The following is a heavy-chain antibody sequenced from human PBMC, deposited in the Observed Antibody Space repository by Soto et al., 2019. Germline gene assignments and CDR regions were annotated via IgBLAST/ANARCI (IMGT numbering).Heavy chain of an antibody. CDR1: GGTFGSDA. CDR2: IIPIFGTT. D-gene: IGHD3-22*01. Sequence: ASVKVSCKASGGTFGSDAITCVRQAPGQGLEWVGRIIPIFGTTNYAQNLQGRVTISADKSTLTSYMELHSLTSDDTALYYCARDRTDSGYYTNWLDPWGQGTQVTVSS. J-gene: IGHJ5*02. CDR3: ARDRTDSGYYTNWLDP. V-gene: IGHV1-69*06.